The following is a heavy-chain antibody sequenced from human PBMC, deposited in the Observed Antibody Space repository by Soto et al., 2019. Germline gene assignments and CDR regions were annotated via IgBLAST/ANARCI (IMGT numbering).Heavy chain of an antibody. CDR1: GFSLRTDEVS. J-gene: IGHJ4*02. Sequence: QITMRESGPTLVKPTQTLTLTCTFSGFSLRTDEVSVSWIRQPSGKAPEWLALIYWVDDKRYRPSLKNRLTINKGTSKTQVVLTMTNMSPVDTATYYCAQGRAEWAYFDYWGQGFLVTVSS. CDR2: IYWVDDK. V-gene: IGHV2-5*02. CDR3: AQGRAEWAYFDY. D-gene: IGHD1-26*01.